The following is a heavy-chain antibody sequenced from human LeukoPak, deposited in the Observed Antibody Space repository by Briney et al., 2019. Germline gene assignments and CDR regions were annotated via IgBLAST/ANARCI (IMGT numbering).Heavy chain of an antibody. Sequence: GASVKVSCKASGYTFTSYDINRVRQATGQGLEWMGWMNPNSGNTGYAQKFQGRVTMTRNTSISTAYMELSSLRSEDTAVYYCARSSSSDYYYGMDVWGQGTTVTVSS. CDR1: GYTFTSYD. CDR2: MNPNSGNT. D-gene: IGHD6-6*01. V-gene: IGHV1-8*01. J-gene: IGHJ6*02. CDR3: ARSSSSDYYYGMDV.